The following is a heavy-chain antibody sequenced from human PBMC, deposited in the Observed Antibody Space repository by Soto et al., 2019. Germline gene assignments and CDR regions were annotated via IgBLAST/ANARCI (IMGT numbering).Heavy chain of an antibody. Sequence: QVQLQESVPGLVNPSGTLSLTCVVSGGSITSNWWIWVRQPPGQGLEWIGEIYHNGRFNYNPSLRSGLTISIEKPKNQLSLNLTSVAAADTAVHYFVRNDLYRFDPWGPGTRVTVSS. CDR1: GGSITSNW. V-gene: IGHV4-4*02. CDR2: IYHNGRF. CDR3: VRNDLYRFDP. J-gene: IGHJ5*02. D-gene: IGHD2-8*01.